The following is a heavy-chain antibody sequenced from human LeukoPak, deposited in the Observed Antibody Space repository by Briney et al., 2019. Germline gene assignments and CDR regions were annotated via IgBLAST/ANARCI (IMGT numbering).Heavy chain of an antibody. J-gene: IGHJ4*02. CDR3: AGYGYYYDSSGQGYFDY. D-gene: IGHD3-22*01. CDR2: MNPNSGNT. Sequence: ASVKVSCKASGYTFTSYDINWVRQATGQGLEWMGWMNPNSGNTGYAQKFQGRVTMTRNTSISTAYMELSSLRSEDTAVYYCAGYGYYYDSSGQGYFDYWGQGTLVTVSS. V-gene: IGHV1-8*01. CDR1: GYTFTSYD.